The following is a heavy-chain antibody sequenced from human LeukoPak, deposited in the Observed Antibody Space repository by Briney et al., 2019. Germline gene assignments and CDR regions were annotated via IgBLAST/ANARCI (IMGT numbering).Heavy chain of an antibody. CDR1: GFTVSNYY. CDR2: IYSDGTT. V-gene: IGHV3-53*01. D-gene: IGHD1-26*01. Sequence: GGSLRLSCAASGFTVSNYYMIWVRQAPGKGLEWVSLIYSDGTTYYADSVKGRFTISRDNSKNTLYLQMNSLRAEDTAVYYCARDRGSLSRYFDYWGRGTLVTVSS. CDR3: ARDRGSLSRYFDY. J-gene: IGHJ4*02.